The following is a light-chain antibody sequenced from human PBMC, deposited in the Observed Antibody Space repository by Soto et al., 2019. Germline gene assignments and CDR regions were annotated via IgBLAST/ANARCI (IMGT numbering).Light chain of an antibody. V-gene: IGLV2-14*01. Sequence: QSVLTQPASVSGSPGQSITISCTAISSDITTYNYVSWYQHHPGKAPKLIIYEVINRPSGVSNRFSGSKSGNTASLTISGLQAEDEADYYCSSYPSTRWVFGGGTKLTGL. J-gene: IGLJ3*02. CDR3: SSYPSTRWV. CDR1: SSDITTYNY. CDR2: EVI.